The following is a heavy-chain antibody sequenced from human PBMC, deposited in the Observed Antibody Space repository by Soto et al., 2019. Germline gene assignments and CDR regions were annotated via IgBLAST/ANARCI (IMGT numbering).Heavy chain of an antibody. D-gene: IGHD3-3*01. CDR2: ISAYNGNT. Sequence: ASVKVSCKASGYTFTSYGISWVRQAPGQGLEWMGWISAYNGNTNYAQKLQGRVTMTTGTSTSTAYMELRSLRSDETAVYYCARTLRFLECLLYPEVDYYYYMDVWGKGTTVTVSS. CDR3: ARTLRFLECLLYPEVDYYYYMDV. V-gene: IGHV1-18*01. CDR1: GYTFTSYG. J-gene: IGHJ6*03.